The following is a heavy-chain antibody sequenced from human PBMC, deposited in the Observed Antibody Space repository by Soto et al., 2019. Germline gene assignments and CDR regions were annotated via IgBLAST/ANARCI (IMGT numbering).Heavy chain of an antibody. D-gene: IGHD6-19*01. Sequence: PGGSLRLSCAASGFTFTTYAMSWVRQAPGKGLKWVSAISHSGGSTYYADSVKGRFTISRDNSKNTLYLQMNSMTAEDTAVYDCAKVISGWYFDYWGQGTLVTVSS. CDR2: ISHSGGST. V-gene: IGHV3-23*01. CDR3: AKVISGWYFDY. J-gene: IGHJ4*02. CDR1: GFTFTTYA.